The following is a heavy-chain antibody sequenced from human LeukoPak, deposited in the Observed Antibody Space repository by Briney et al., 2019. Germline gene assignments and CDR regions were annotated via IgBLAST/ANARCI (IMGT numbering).Heavy chain of an antibody. CDR3: ARTMEGYCSGGSCYQYSYYMDI. D-gene: IGHD2-15*01. Sequence: SETLSLTCTVSGGSISSYYWSWIRQPPGKGLEWIGYIYYSGSTNYNPSLKSRVTISVDTSKNQFSLKLTSVTAADTAVYYCARTMEGYCSGGSCYQYSYYMDIWGKGTTVTVSS. V-gene: IGHV4-59*01. J-gene: IGHJ6*03. CDR1: GGSISSYY. CDR2: IYYSGST.